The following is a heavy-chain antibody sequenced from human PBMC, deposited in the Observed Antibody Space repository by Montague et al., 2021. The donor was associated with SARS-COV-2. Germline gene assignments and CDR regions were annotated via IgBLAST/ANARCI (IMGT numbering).Heavy chain of an antibody. CDR2: IYYSGST. Sequence: SETLSLTCTVSDGSISSGSYYWGWIRQPPGKGLEWIGSIYYSGSTYKNPFLKSRVTLSVDTSENHFSLKLSSVTAADTAVYYCARERSSGWDWGQGTLVTVSS. CDR3: ARERSSGWD. V-gene: IGHV4-39*07. CDR1: DGSISSGSYY. J-gene: IGHJ4*02. D-gene: IGHD6-19*01.